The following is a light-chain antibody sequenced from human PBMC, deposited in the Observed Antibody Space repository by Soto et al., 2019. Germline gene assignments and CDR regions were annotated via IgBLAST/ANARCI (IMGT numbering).Light chain of an antibody. Sequence: QAVVTQPPSVSGAPGQRVTISCTGRSSNIGAGYDVHWYQQLPGTAPKLLIYGNSNRPSGVPDRFSGSKSGTSASLAITGLQAEGEADYYCQSYDSSLSNVVFGGGTQLTVL. CDR2: GNS. CDR1: SSNIGAGYD. V-gene: IGLV1-40*01. CDR3: QSYDSSLSNVV. J-gene: IGLJ2*01.